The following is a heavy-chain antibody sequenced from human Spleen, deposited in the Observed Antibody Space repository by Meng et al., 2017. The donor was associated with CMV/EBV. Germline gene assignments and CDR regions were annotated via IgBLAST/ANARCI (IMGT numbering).Heavy chain of an antibody. D-gene: IGHD6-6*01. CDR3: ARGYSSSSWGYYYYGMDV. V-gene: IGHV4-39*01. CDR1: GGRISSSSYY. Sequence: SETLSLTCTVSGGRISSSSYYWGWIRQPPGKGLEWIGSIYYSGSTYYNPSLKSRVTISVDTSKNQFSLKLSSVTAADTAVYYCARGYSSSSWGYYYYGMDVWGQGTTVTVSS. J-gene: IGHJ6*02. CDR2: IYYSGST.